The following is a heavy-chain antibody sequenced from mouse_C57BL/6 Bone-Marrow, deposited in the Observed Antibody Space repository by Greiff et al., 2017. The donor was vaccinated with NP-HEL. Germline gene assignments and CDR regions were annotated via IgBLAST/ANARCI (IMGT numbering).Heavy chain of an antibody. Sequence: VQLQQSGAELVRPGASVKLSCTASGFNIKDDYMHWVKQRPEQGLEWIGWIDPENGDTEYASKVQGKATITADTSSNTAYLQLSSLTSEDTAVYYCTTVCFDYWGQGTTLTVSS. V-gene: IGHV14-4*01. CDR1: GFNIKDDY. J-gene: IGHJ2*01. CDR3: TTVCFDY. CDR2: IDPENGDT.